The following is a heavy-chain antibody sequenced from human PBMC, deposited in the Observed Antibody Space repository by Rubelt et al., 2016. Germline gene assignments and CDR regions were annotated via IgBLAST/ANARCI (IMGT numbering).Heavy chain of an antibody. J-gene: IGHJ3*02. D-gene: IGHD6-19*01. CDR3: AREATVAGTDDAFDI. CDR1: GLTFETST. CDR2: INTRSTIM. V-gene: IGHV3-21*05. Sequence: EVQLVESGGGQVKPGGSLRLSCTASGLTFETSTFNWVRQAPGRGLEWISYINTRSTIMYYADSVKGRFTISRDNARNSLYLHMNSLRAEDTAVYYCAREATVAGTDDAFDIWGQGTMVTVSS.